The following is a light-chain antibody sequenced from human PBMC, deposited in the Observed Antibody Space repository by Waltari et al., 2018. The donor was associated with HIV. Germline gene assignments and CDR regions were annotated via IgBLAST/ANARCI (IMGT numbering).Light chain of an antibody. Sequence: EIVLTQSPGTLSLSPGERATLSCRDSQSLSSSYLAWYQQKAGQAPRLLIYGASSRATGIPDRFSGSGSGTDFTLTISRLEPEDFAVYYCQQYGSSPLTFGPGTKVDIK. CDR1: QSLSSSY. CDR2: GAS. J-gene: IGKJ3*01. CDR3: QQYGSSPLT. V-gene: IGKV3-20*01.